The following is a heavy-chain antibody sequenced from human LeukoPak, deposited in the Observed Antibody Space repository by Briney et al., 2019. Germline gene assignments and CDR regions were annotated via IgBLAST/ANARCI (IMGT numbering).Heavy chain of an antibody. D-gene: IGHD6-19*01. CDR3: ASLPYSSGWYHGNRYYFDY. CDR2: IYYSGST. Sequence: SETLSLTCTVSGGSISSSSYYWGWIRQPPGKGLEWIGSIYYSGSTYYNPSLKSRVTISVDTSKNQFSLKLSSVTAADTAVYYCASLPYSSGWYHGNRYYFDYWGQGTLVTVSS. CDR1: GGSISSSSYY. V-gene: IGHV4-39*01. J-gene: IGHJ4*02.